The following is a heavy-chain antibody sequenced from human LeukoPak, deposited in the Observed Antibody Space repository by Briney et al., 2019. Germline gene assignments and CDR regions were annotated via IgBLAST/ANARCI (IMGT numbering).Heavy chain of an antibody. V-gene: IGHV3-23*01. D-gene: IGHD2-2*01. CDR2: ISGSGGST. Sequence: GRSLRLSCAASGFTFDDYGMSWVRQAPGKGLEWVSAISGSGGSTYYADSVKGRFTISRDNSKNTLYLQMNSLRAEDTAVYYCAKDREDIVVVPAAMLEGAFDIWGQGTMVTVSS. CDR3: AKDREDIVVVPAAMLEGAFDI. CDR1: GFTFDDYG. J-gene: IGHJ3*02.